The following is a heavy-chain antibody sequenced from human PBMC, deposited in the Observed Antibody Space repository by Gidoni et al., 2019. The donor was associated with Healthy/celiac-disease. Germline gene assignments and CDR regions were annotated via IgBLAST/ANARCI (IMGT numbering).Heavy chain of an antibody. D-gene: IGHD3-16*01. CDR1: GYTFTGYY. CDR2: ITPNSVGP. CDR3: ARDWGGAY. J-gene: IGHJ4*02. Sequence: QVQLVQSGAEVKKPGASVKVSCKASGYTFTGYYMHGVRQAPGQGLEWMGWITPNSVGPNFAQNFQGRVTMTRDTSISTASMGLSRLRSDDTAVYYCARDWGGAYWGQGTLVTVSS. V-gene: IGHV1-2*02.